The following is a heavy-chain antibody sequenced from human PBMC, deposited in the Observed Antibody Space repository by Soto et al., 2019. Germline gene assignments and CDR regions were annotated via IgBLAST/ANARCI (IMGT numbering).Heavy chain of an antibody. CDR2: ISGSGGST. D-gene: IGHD3-3*01. CDR1: GFTFSSYA. V-gene: IGHV3-23*01. CDR3: AKDGYYDFWSGYPDAFDI. J-gene: IGHJ3*02. Sequence: PGGSLRLSCAASGFTFSSYAMSWVRQAPGKGLEWVSAISGSGGSTYYADSVKGRFTISRDNSKNTLYLQMNSLRAEDTAVYYCAKDGYYDFWSGYPDAFDIWGQGTMVTVSS.